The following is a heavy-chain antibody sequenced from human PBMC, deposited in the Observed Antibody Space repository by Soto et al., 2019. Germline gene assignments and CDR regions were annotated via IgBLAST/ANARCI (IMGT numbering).Heavy chain of an antibody. D-gene: IGHD5-18*01. CDR2: ISHSGNT. J-gene: IGHJ4*02. Sequence: VQLQESGPGLVKPSGTLSLTCAVSGGSISTGNWWSLVRHSPRKGLVWMGEISHSGNTNHNPSLKSRVTISIDKSKNQFSLKLTSVPAADTAVYYCASHRGNTYGPYDYWGQGTLVTVSS. CDR3: ASHRGNTYGPYDY. V-gene: IGHV4-4*02. CDR1: GGSISTGNW.